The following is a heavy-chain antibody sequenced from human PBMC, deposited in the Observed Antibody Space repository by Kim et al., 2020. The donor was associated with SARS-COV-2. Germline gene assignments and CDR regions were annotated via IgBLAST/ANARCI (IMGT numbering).Heavy chain of an antibody. D-gene: IGHD4-17*01. V-gene: IGHV3-23*01. Sequence: GGSLRLSCAASGFTFSSYAMSWVRQAPGKGLEWVSAISGSCGSTYYADSVKGRFTISRDNSKNTLYLQMNSLRAEDTAVYYCAKGVYGGNKYYFDYWGQGTLVTCSS. CDR2: ISGSCGST. J-gene: IGHJ4*02. CDR1: GFTFSSYA. CDR3: AKGVYGGNKYYFDY.